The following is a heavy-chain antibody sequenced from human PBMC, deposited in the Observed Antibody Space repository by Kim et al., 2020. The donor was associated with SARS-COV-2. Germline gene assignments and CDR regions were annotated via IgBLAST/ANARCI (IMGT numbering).Heavy chain of an antibody. J-gene: IGHJ3*02. CDR3: ARDDAAAGNNFDI. D-gene: IGHD3-10*01. CDR2: IVDNGSKT. Sequence: GGSLRLSCTASGFTFRNYGMHWVRQAPGKGLEWVALIVDNGSKTYCADSVKGRFTISRDNPKNTLYLEMNSLIGEDTAVYYCARDDAAAGNNFDIWGQGTMVTVSS. CDR1: GFTFRNYG. V-gene: IGHV3-33*01.